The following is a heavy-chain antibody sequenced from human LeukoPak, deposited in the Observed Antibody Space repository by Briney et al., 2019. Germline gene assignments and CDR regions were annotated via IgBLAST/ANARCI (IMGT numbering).Heavy chain of an antibody. D-gene: IGHD5-18*01. CDR1: GGSISSYY. CDR2: IYDSGST. Sequence: SETLSLTCTVSGGSISSYYWSWIRQPPGKGLEWIGYIYDSGSTNYNPTLKSRVTISVDTSKNQFSLKLNSVTAADTAWYFCARTTEGGYTYDYFYWYYMDVWGKGTTVTISS. CDR3: ARTTEGGYTYDYFYWYYMDV. J-gene: IGHJ6*03. V-gene: IGHV4-59*01.